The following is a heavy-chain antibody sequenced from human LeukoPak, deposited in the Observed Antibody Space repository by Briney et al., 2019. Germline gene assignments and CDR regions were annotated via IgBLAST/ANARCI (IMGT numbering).Heavy chain of an antibody. V-gene: IGHV4-59*01. CDR1: GGSISSYY. J-gene: IGHJ5*02. Sequence: SETLSLTCTVSGGSISSYYWSWIRQPPGKGLEWIGYIYYSGGINYNPSLKSRVTISVDTSKNQFSLKLSSVTAADTAVYYCARGGVLGWFDPWGQGTLVTVSS. CDR3: ARGGVLGWFDP. D-gene: IGHD4/OR15-4a*01. CDR2: IYYSGGI.